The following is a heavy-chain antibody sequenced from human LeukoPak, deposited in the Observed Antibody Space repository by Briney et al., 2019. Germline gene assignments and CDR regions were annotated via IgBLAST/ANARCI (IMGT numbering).Heavy chain of an antibody. J-gene: IGHJ4*02. CDR3: ARSRLIYGSGTEEGN. CDR2: IDYSGGDT. D-gene: IGHD3-10*01. CDR1: GFTLSSYE. Sequence: GGSLRLSCTASGFTLSSYEMSWIRQAPGKGLEWVSSIDYSGGDTHHADSVKGRFTISRDNSKNTLYLQMNSLRAEDTAVYYCARSRLIYGSGTEEGNWGQGTLVTVSS. V-gene: IGHV3-23*01.